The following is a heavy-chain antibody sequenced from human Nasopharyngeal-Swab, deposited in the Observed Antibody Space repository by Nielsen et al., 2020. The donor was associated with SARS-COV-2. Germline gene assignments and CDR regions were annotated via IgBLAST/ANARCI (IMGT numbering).Heavy chain of an antibody. CDR2: VRGSGGST. CDR3: AKRGIDLGNAFDI. J-gene: IGHJ3*02. CDR1: GFTFSSYA. Sequence: GVLKISCAASGFTFSSYAMNWVRQAPGKGLEWVSIVRGSGGSTFYADSVKGRFTISRDNSKNTLFLQMNSLRAEDTAVYYCAKRGIDLGNAFDIWGQGTMVTVSS. D-gene: IGHD3-16*01. V-gene: IGHV3-23*01.